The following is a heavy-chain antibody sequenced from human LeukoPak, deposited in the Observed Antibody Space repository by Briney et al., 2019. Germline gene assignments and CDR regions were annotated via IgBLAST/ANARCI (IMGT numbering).Heavy chain of an antibody. V-gene: IGHV3-23*01. D-gene: IGHD5-12*01. CDR2: ISGSGGST. J-gene: IGHJ4*02. CDR3: AKDTVDIVATYNDY. Sequence: PGGSLRLSCAASGFTFSSYAMSWVRQAPGKGLEWVSAISGSGGSTYYADSVKGRFTISRDNSKNTLYLQMNSLRAEDTAVYYCAKDTVDIVATYNDYWGQGTLVTVSS. CDR1: GFTFSSYA.